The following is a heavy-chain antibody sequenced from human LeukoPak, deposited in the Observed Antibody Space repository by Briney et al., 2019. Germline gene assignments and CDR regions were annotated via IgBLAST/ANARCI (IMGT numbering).Heavy chain of an antibody. CDR3: ARELRGHPLNYYDSSGRYYFDY. D-gene: IGHD3-22*01. Sequence: GGSLRLSCAASGFTFSSYSMNWVRQAPGKGLEWVSYISSSSSTIYYADSVKGRFTISRDNAKNSLYLQMNSLRAEDTAVYYCARELRGHPLNYYDSSGRYYFDYWGQGTLVTVSS. CDR2: ISSSSSTI. J-gene: IGHJ4*02. V-gene: IGHV3-48*04. CDR1: GFTFSSYS.